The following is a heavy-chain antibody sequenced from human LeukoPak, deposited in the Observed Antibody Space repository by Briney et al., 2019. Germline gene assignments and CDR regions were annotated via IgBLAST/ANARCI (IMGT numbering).Heavy chain of an antibody. CDR1: GFTFSNYW. J-gene: IGHJ5*02. CDR3: VRDLQRHYLGVAVAGRRRWFDP. Sequence: GGSPRLSCAASGFTFSNYWMHWVRRAPGKGLVWVSRINSDGSSTNYADSVKGRFTISRDNAKNTLYLQMNSLRAEDTAIYYCVRDLQRHYLGVAVAGRRRWFDPWGQGTLVTVSS. D-gene: IGHD6-13*01. CDR2: INSDGSST. V-gene: IGHV3-74*01.